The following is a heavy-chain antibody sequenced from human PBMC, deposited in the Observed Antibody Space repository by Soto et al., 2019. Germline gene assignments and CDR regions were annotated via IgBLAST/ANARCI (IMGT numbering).Heavy chain of an antibody. CDR1: GGXXXSYX. D-gene: IGHD3-22*01. CDR2: XIPIFGTA. V-gene: IGHV1-69*01. CDR3: ARTYYYDSSGYYFSGYFDY. J-gene: IGHJ4*02. Sequence: QVQLVQSGXEXKXPGSXXXXXXKASGGXXXSYXXXXVRXAXXXXXXXXXXXIPIFGTANYAQKFQGRVTIPADESTSTAYMELSSLRSEDTAVYYCARTYYYDSSGYYFSGYFDYWGQGTLVTVSS.